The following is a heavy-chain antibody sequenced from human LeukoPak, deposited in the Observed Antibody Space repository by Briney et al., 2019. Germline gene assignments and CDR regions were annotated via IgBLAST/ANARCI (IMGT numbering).Heavy chain of an antibody. J-gene: IGHJ4*02. CDR3: AKVGRASWAPYYFDY. Sequence: GGSLRLSCAASGFTFSNYAMSWVRQAPGKGLEWVSSISSSGGGTYYADSVKGRLTISRDNSKNTLYLQMNNLRAEDTAVYYCAKVGRASWAPYYFDYWGQGTLVTVSS. CDR1: GFTFSNYA. V-gene: IGHV3-23*01. D-gene: IGHD2-2*01. CDR2: ISSSGGGT.